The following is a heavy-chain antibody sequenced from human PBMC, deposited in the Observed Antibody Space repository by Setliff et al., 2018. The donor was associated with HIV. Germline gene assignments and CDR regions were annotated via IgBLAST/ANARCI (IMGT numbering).Heavy chain of an antibody. D-gene: IGHD5-18*01. Sequence: GESLKISCQGSGYSFTNYWIGWVRQMPGKGLEWIAYIYTSSSTIHYGDSVKGRFTISRDNAKNSVYLQMNSLRAEDTAVYYCARREYNYVPRAFDLWGQGTMVTVSS. CDR2: IYTSSSTI. J-gene: IGHJ3*01. V-gene: IGHV3-48*01. CDR1: GYSFTNYW. CDR3: ARREYNYVPRAFDL.